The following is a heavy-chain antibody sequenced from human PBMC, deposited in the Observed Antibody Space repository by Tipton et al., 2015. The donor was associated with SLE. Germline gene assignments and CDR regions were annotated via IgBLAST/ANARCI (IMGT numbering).Heavy chain of an antibody. V-gene: IGHV3-21*01. Sequence: SLRLSCSASGFTFSTYTLNWVRQAPGKGLEWVSSISGSLSYIYYADSMRGRFTISRDNARNSLFLQMNSLRAEDTAVYYCARTHGEYQLLQSFGDWGQGTPVNVSS. D-gene: IGHD1-26*01. CDR1: GFTFSTYT. CDR2: ISGSLSYI. CDR3: ARTHGEYQLLQSFGD. J-gene: IGHJ4*02.